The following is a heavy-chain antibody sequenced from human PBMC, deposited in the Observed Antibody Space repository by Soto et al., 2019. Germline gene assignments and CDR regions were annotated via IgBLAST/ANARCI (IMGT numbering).Heavy chain of an antibody. CDR1: EFTFSSYW. V-gene: IGHV3-7*04. J-gene: IGHJ4*02. CDR2: IKQDGNEK. CDR3: ARDLDYVDGSGYYHTFDL. D-gene: IGHD3-22*01. Sequence: GGSLRLSCEASEFTFSSYWMSWVRQSPGKGLEWVANIKQDGNEKYYVDSVKGRFTISRDNAKNSLFLQMNSLRVEDTAIYYCARDLDYVDGSGYYHTFDLWGQGTLVTVSS.